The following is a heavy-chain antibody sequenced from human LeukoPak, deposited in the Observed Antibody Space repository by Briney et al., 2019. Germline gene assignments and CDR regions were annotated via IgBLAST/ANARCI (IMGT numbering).Heavy chain of an antibody. D-gene: IGHD1-26*01. J-gene: IGHJ6*03. CDR3: ARVGRSRGSLPNSYYYMDV. CDR1: GDIFNSYS. V-gene: IGHV1-69*05. Sequence: SVKVSCKASGDIFNSYSISWVRQAPGQGLEWMGGIIPIFGSANYAQKFQGRVTITTDQSTSTAYMELSSLSSEDAAVYYCARVGRSRGSLPNSYYYMDVWGKGTTVTVSS. CDR2: IIPIFGSA.